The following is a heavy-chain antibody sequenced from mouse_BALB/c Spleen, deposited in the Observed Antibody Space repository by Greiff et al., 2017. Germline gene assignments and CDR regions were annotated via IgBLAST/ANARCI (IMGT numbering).Heavy chain of an antibody. CDR2: ISSGSSTI. Sequence: EVMLVESGGGLVQPGGSRKLSCAASGFTFSSFGMHWVRQAPEKGLEWVAYISSGSSTIYYADTVKGRFTISRDNPKNTLFLQMTSLRSEDTAMYYCARGYYGSRYGGAMDYWGQGTSVTVSS. CDR1: GFTFSSFG. J-gene: IGHJ4*01. D-gene: IGHD1-1*01. V-gene: IGHV5-17*02. CDR3: ARGYYGSRYGGAMDY.